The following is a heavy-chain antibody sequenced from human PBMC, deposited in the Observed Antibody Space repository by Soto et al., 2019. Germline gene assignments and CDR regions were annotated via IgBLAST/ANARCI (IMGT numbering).Heavy chain of an antibody. J-gene: IGHJ4*02. CDR3: TRDGDYYDSSGYKWGVDY. Sequence: GGSLRLSCTASGFTFGDYAMSWFRQAPGKGLEWVGFIRSKAYGGTTEYAASVKGRFTISRDDSKSIAYLQMNSLKTEDTAVYYCTRDGDYYDSSGYKWGVDYWGQGTLVTVSS. CDR2: IRSKAYGGTT. V-gene: IGHV3-49*03. CDR1: GFTFGDYA. D-gene: IGHD3-22*01.